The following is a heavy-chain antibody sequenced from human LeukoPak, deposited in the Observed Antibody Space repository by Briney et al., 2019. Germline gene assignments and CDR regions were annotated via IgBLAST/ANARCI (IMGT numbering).Heavy chain of an antibody. Sequence: ASVKVSCKTSGYTFSGSYIHWVRQAPGQGLECMGRINPNSGDTNYAQNFHGRVTMTRDTSITTAYMELSSLTSDDTAVYFCARSAEHCNNGVCFTDYYMDVWGKGTTVTISS. V-gene: IGHV1-2*06. CDR3: ARSAEHCNNGVCFTDYYMDV. D-gene: IGHD2-8*01. J-gene: IGHJ6*03. CDR1: GYTFSGSY. CDR2: INPNSGDT.